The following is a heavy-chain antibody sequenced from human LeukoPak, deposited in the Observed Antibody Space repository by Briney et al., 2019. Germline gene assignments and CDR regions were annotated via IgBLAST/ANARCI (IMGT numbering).Heavy chain of an antibody. CDR2: VYYTGST. Sequence: SETLSLTCTVSGGYISSYYWSWIRQPPGEGLEWIGYVYYTGSTNYNPSLKSRVSISVDTSKNQFSLKLRSVSAADTAVYYCARGQGYSYGYEWFDPWGQGTLVTVSS. CDR1: GGYISSYY. CDR3: ARGQGYSYGYEWFDP. V-gene: IGHV4-59*01. D-gene: IGHD5-18*01. J-gene: IGHJ5*02.